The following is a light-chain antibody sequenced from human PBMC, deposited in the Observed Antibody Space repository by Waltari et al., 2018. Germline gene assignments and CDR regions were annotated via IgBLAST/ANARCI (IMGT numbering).Light chain of an antibody. Sequence: QSALTPPASVSGSPGQSITISCTVTSNDVGYFDLVAWYQQLPGKAPELLIYQVHKRPSEISSRVPGSTSGSPASPTIAGLQSEDEADYYCSSYAGEKRLIFGGGTKVTVL. CDR3: SSYAGEKRLI. CDR2: QVH. J-gene: IGLJ2*01. CDR1: SNDVGYFDL. V-gene: IGLV2-23*02.